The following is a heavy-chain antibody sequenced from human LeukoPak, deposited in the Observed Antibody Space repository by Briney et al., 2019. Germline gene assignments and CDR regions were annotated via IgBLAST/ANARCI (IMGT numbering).Heavy chain of an antibody. CDR1: GYTVTELS. CDR3: ARLYCSSTSCYAERNQFDY. Sequence: ASVKVSCKVSGYTVTELSMHWVRQSPGKGLEWMGGFHPEDGETIYAQKFQGRVTMTEDTSTDTAYMELSSLRSEDTAVYYCARLYCSSTSCYAERNQFDYWGQGTLVTVSS. V-gene: IGHV1-24*01. CDR2: FHPEDGET. J-gene: IGHJ4*02. D-gene: IGHD2-2*01.